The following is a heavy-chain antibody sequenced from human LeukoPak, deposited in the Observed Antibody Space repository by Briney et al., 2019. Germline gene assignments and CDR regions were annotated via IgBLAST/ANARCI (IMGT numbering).Heavy chain of an antibody. D-gene: IGHD5-24*01. Sequence: GGSLRLSCAASGFTFSSYWMHWVRQAPGKGLVWVSRINSDGSSTSYADSVKGRFTISRDNAKNSLYLQMNSLRAEDTAVYYCARERLQLLGAFDIWGQGTMVTVSS. CDR1: GFTFSSYW. CDR3: ARERLQLLGAFDI. J-gene: IGHJ3*02. V-gene: IGHV3-74*01. CDR2: INSDGSST.